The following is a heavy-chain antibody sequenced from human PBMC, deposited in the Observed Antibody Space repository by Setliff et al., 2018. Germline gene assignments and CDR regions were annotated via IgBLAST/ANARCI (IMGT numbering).Heavy chain of an antibody. CDR2: IYTSGST. D-gene: IGHD3-3*01. Sequence: SETLSLTCTVSGGPISSGSYYWSWSRQPAGKGLEWIGHIYTSGSTNYNPSLKSRLTLSLDTSKNQFSLSLNSVTAADTAVYFCARMSGFQYMDVWGKGTTVTVSS. V-gene: IGHV4-61*09. J-gene: IGHJ6*03. CDR1: GGPISSGSYY. CDR3: ARMSGFQYMDV.